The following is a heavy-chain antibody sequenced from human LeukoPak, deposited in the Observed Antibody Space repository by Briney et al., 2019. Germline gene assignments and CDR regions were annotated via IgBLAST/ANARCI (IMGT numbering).Heavy chain of an antibody. D-gene: IGHD3-10*02. J-gene: IGHJ6*04. CDR1: GFTFSSYE. CDR3: AELGITMIGGV. Sequence: GGSLRLSCAASGFTFSSYEMNWVRQAPGKGLEWVSYISSSGSTIYDADSVKGRFTISRDNAKNSLYLQMNSLGAEDTAVYYCAELGITMIGGVWGKGTTVTISS. V-gene: IGHV3-48*03. CDR2: ISSSGSTI.